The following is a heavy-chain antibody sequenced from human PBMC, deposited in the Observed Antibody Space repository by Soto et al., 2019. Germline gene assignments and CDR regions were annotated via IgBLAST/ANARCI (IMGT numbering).Heavy chain of an antibody. Sequence: GGSLRLSCAASGFTFSSYAMHWVRQAPGKGLEWVAVISYDGSNKYYADSVKGRFTISRDNSKNTLYLQMNSLRAEDTAVYYCARDLGPYGDYGEDPNYWGQGTLVTVSS. CDR3: ARDLGPYGDYGEDPNY. V-gene: IGHV3-30-3*01. CDR1: GFTFSSYA. J-gene: IGHJ4*02. D-gene: IGHD4-17*01. CDR2: ISYDGSNK.